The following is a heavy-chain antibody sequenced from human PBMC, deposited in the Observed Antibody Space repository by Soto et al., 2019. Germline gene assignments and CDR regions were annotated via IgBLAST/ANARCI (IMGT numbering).Heavy chain of an antibody. CDR2: IFYSGGT. V-gene: IGHV4-39*01. CDR1: GGSISSSGHY. Sequence: QLQLQESGTGLVKPSEALSLTCTVSGGSISSSGHYWGWIRQTPGKGLEWIGNIFYSGGTHYNASFRSRVSISVDSSKNQLSLKVTSVTAADTAVYYCARRSYGSGVDLWGRGTLVTVSS. D-gene: IGHD3-10*01. J-gene: IGHJ5*02. CDR3: ARRSYGSGVDL.